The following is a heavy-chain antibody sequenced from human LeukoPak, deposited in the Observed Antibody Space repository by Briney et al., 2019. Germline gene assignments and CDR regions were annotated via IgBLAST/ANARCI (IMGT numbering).Heavy chain of an antibody. Sequence: SETLSLTCAVYGGSFSGYYWSWIRQPPGKGLEWIGEINHSGSTNYNPSLKSRVTISVDTSKNQFSLKLSSVTAADTAVYYCARQGVAYYGSGRYYGYWGQGTLVTVSS. CDR2: INHSGST. CDR1: GGSFSGYY. CDR3: ARQGVAYYGSGRYYGY. J-gene: IGHJ4*02. D-gene: IGHD3-10*01. V-gene: IGHV4-34*01.